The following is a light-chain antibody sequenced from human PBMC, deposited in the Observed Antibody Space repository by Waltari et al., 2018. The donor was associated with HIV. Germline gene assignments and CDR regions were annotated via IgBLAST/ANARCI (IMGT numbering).Light chain of an antibody. V-gene: IGKV1-39*01. J-gene: IGKJ3*01. CDR2: TAT. CDR1: QNVKNY. Sequence: DIQMTQSPSSLSASIGDRIDISCRASQNVKNYVNWYQQKPGQAPKMLIQTATTLHIGVPSRFSGSGSGTEFTLTITSLQPEDLAVYFCQQSYFSPTFGPGTTVDIK. CDR3: QQSYFSPT.